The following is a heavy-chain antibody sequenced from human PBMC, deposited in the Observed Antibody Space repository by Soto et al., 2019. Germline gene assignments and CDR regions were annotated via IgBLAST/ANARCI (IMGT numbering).Heavy chain of an antibody. CDR2: ISFDGGNK. V-gene: IGHV3-30*18. D-gene: IGHD3-10*01. CDR3: AKDTRPGVYYSYYGMDV. J-gene: IGHJ6*02. CDR1: GSNCG. Sequence: AGGSLRLSCVVSGSNCGTHSVRQAPGKGLEWVAVISFDGGNKYHADPVKGRFTISRDNSRNTLYLQMNTLRPEDTAVYYCAKDTRPGVYYSYYGMDVWGQGTTVTVSS.